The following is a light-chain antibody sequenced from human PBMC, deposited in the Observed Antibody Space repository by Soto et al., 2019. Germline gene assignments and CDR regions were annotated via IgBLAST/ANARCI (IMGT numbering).Light chain of an antibody. V-gene: IGLV2-14*01. CDR3: SSFSSSPSLYV. Sequence: QSLLTPPASVSVSPGQSITISCTGTSGDVGGFNYVSWYQQHPGKAPKLMIYEVTGRPSGVSDRFSASKSGNTASLTISGLEAEDEADYYCSSFSSSPSLYVFGTGTKVTVL. CDR2: EVT. J-gene: IGLJ1*01. CDR1: SGDVGGFNY.